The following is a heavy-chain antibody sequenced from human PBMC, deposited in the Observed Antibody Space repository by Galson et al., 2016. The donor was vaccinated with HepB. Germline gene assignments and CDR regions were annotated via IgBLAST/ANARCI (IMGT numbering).Heavy chain of an antibody. D-gene: IGHD3-16*01. CDR1: GFNFITTW. CDR3: VRDFLWGEGADAFDI. V-gene: IGHV3-74*01. Sequence: SLRLSCAASGFNFITTWMHWVRQSPGKGLVWVSRIHGDGRITNYADSVRGRFTISRDNAKNTVSLQMNSLRAEDTAIYYCVRDFLWGEGADAFDIWGQGTRVTVSS. J-gene: IGHJ3*02. CDR2: IHGDGRIT.